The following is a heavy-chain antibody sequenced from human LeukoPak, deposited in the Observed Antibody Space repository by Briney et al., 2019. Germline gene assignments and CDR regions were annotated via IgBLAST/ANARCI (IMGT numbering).Heavy chain of an antibody. CDR2: MNPNSGNT. Sequence: ASVKVSCKASGYTFTSYDINWVRQATGQGLEWMGWMNPNSGNTNYAQKLQGRVTMTTDTSTSTAYMELRSLRSDDTAVYYCARDRVLRYFDWFADDAFDIWGQGTMVTVSS. D-gene: IGHD3-9*01. V-gene: IGHV1-18*01. J-gene: IGHJ3*02. CDR3: ARDRVLRYFDWFADDAFDI. CDR1: GYTFTSYD.